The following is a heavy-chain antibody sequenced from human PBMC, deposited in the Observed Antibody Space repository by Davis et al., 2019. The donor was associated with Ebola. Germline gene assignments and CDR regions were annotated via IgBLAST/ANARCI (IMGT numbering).Heavy chain of an antibody. J-gene: IGHJ5*02. CDR2: SFPILGIA. V-gene: IGHV1-69*04. CDR3: ARRFRGDNWFDP. Sequence: SAVPVSYKASVCTFGKYASSWVGQAHGQGREGMGRSFPILGIANYAQKFQGGVTITADESTSTAYMELSSLRSEDTAVYYCARRFRGDNWFDPWGQGTLVTVSS. D-gene: IGHD3-3*01. CDR1: VCTFGKYA.